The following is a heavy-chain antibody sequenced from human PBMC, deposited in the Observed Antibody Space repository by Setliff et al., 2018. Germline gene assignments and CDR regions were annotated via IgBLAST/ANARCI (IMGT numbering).Heavy chain of an antibody. D-gene: IGHD6-19*01. CDR3: MRQVSGGLWYFDY. CDR2: IYHDGRA. Sequence: SETMSLTCAVSGLSISGEYYWGWIRQPPGGGPEWIGIIYHDGRAYYSTSLKSRVNLSLDMSKTQFSLHLNSVTAADTAVYYCMRQVSGGLWYFDYWGQGILVTVSS. J-gene: IGHJ4*02. CDR1: GLSISGEYY. V-gene: IGHV4-38-2*01.